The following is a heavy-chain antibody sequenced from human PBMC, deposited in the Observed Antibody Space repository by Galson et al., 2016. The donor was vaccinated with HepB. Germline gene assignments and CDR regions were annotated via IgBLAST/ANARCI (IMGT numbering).Heavy chain of an antibody. V-gene: IGHV3-66*02. CDR3: ATYFHLGIPDYFDY. CDR2: IYSGGDT. Sequence: SLRLSCAVSGFTVSSDYMSWVRQAPGKELEWVSVIYSGGDTYYADSVKGRSTISSDNSRNTLYLEISSRPTEDAALYYFATYFHLGIPDYFDYWGQGTLVAVSS. CDR1: GFTVSSDY. D-gene: IGHD3-16*01. J-gene: IGHJ4*02.